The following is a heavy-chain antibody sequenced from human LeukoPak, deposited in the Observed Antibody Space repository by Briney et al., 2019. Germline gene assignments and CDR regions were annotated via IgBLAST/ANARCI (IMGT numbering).Heavy chain of an antibody. D-gene: IGHD6-19*01. CDR2: INWNGGST. J-gene: IGHJ3*02. CDR3: ARDRQWLELGGFDI. Sequence: PGGSLRLSCAASGFTFDDYGMSWVRQAPGKGLEWVSGINWNGGSTGYADSVKGRFTISRDNAKNSLYLQMNSLRAEDTALYYCARDRQWLELGGFDIWGQGTMVTVSS. CDR1: GFTFDDYG. V-gene: IGHV3-20*04.